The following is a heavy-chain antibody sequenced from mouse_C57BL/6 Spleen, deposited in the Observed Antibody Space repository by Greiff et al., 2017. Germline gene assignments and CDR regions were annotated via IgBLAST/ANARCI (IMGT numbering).Heavy chain of an antibody. CDR2: INPSSGYT. J-gene: IGHJ4*01. CDR1: GYTFTSYT. Sequence: QVQLQQSGAELARPGASVKMSCKASGYTFTSYTMHWVKQRPGQGLEWIGYINPSSGYTKYNQKFKDKATLTADKSSSTAYMQLSSLTSEDAAVYYCARSYYSNYEGYAMDYWGQGTSGTVSS. CDR3: ARSYYSNYEGYAMDY. D-gene: IGHD2-5*01. V-gene: IGHV1-4*01.